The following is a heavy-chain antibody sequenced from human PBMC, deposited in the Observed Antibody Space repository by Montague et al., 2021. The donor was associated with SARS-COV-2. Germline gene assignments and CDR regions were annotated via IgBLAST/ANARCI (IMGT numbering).Heavy chain of an antibody. V-gene: IGHV4-39*07. J-gene: IGHJ6*02. CDR1: GGSISSSSYY. D-gene: IGHD1-20*01. Sequence: SETLSLTCTVSGGSISSSSYYWGWISQPPGKGLEWIGSIYYSGSTYYNPSLKSRVTISVDTSKNQFSLKLSSVTAADTAVYYCARDQGYNWNYYYYYGMDVWGQGTTVTVSS. CDR2: IYYSGST. CDR3: ARDQGYNWNYYYYYGMDV.